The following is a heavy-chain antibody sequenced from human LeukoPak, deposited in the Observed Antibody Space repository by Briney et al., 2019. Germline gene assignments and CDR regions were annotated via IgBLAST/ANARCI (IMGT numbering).Heavy chain of an antibody. CDR2: IYTSGST. CDR1: GGSISSYY. V-gene: IGHV4-4*07. J-gene: IGHJ4*02. Sequence: SETLSLTCTVSGGSISSYYWSWTRQPAGKGLEWIGRIYTSGSTNYNPSLKSRVTMSVDTSKNQFSLKLSSVTAADTAVYYCARYHPNLLRNYFDYWGQGTLVTVSS. CDR3: ARYHPNLLRNYFDY. D-gene: IGHD2-15*01.